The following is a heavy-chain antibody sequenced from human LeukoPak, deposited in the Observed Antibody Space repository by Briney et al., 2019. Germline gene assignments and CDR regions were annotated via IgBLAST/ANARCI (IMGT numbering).Heavy chain of an antibody. V-gene: IGHV5-51*01. CDR1: GYSFTSYW. D-gene: IGHD4-17*01. Sequence: GESLKISRKGSGYSFTSYWIGWVRQIPGKGLEWMGIIYPGDSDTRYSPSFQGQVTISADRCSSTAYLQWSSLKASDTAMDYCAVHGDYGDYWGQGTLVTVSS. J-gene: IGHJ4*02. CDR2: IYPGDSDT. CDR3: AVHGDYGDY.